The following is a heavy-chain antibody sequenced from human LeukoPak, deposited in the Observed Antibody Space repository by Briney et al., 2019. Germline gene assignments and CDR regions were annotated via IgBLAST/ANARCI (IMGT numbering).Heavy chain of an antibody. V-gene: IGHV1-18*01. J-gene: IGHJ6*03. CDR1: GYTFTSYG. CDR3: ARDLGRYCSGGSCYYYYSMDV. Sequence: ASVKVSCKASGYTFTSYGISWVRQAPGQGLEWMGWISTYNGNTNYAQKLQGRVTMTTDTSTSTAYMELRSPRSDDTAVYYCARDLGRYCSGGSCYYYYSMDVWGKGTTVTISS. CDR2: ISTYNGNT. D-gene: IGHD2-15*01.